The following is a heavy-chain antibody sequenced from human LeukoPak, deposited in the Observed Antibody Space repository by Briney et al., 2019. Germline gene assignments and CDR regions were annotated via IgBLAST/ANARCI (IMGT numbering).Heavy chain of an antibody. CDR1: GGSFNGYY. Sequence: SETLSLTCAVYGGSFNGYYWSWIRQPPGKGLEWIGEINHSGSTNYNPSLKSRVTISVDTSKNQFSLKLSSVTAADTAVYYCARGRLRFLGFDPWGQGTLVTVSS. V-gene: IGHV4-34*01. CDR2: INHSGST. J-gene: IGHJ5*02. CDR3: ARGRLRFLGFDP. D-gene: IGHD3-3*01.